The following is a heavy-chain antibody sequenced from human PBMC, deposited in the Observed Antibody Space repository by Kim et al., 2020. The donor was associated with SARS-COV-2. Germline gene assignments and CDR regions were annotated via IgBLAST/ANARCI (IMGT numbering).Heavy chain of an antibody. CDR3: ARGRAGVVPAPVLGLGPYYDYFAMDV. V-gene: IGHV4-34*01. J-gene: IGHJ6*02. D-gene: IGHD2-2*02. CDR1: GGSFSDFN. Sequence: SQTLSLTCAVYGGSFSDFNWSWIRQPPGKGLEWIGEINHSGSTSHSPSLKSRVTISVDTSKSQFSLRLRSMTAADTAVYYCARGRAGVVPAPVLGLGPYYDYFAMDVWGQGTAVAVSS. CDR2: INHSGST.